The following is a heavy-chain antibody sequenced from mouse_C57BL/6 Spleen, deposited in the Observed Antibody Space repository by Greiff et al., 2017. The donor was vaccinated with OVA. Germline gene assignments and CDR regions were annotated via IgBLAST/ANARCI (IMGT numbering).Heavy chain of an antibody. CDR1: GYSITSGYY. J-gene: IGHJ2*01. V-gene: IGHV3-6*01. Sequence: VQLQQSGPGLVKPSQSLSLTCSVTGYSITSGYYWNWIRQFPGNKLEWMGYISYDGSNNYNPSLKNRISITRDTSKNQFFLKLNSVTTEDTATYYCATGYGSSLFDYWGQGTTLTVSS. CDR3: ATGYGSSLFDY. D-gene: IGHD1-1*01. CDR2: ISYDGSN.